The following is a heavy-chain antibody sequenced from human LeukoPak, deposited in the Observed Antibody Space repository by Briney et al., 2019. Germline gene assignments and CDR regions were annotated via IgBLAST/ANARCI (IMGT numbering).Heavy chain of an antibody. CDR3: ARDERFCTGGSCYPGWFDP. Sequence: SETRSLTCTVSGGSIRGYYWTWIRQPPGKGLEWIGYVSYTGSTNYNPSLKSRLSISLDTSKNQFSLKLNSVTAADTAVYYCARDERFCTGGSCYPGWFDPWGQGTLVTVSS. V-gene: IGHV4-59*01. D-gene: IGHD2-15*01. J-gene: IGHJ5*02. CDR2: VSYTGST. CDR1: GGSIRGYY.